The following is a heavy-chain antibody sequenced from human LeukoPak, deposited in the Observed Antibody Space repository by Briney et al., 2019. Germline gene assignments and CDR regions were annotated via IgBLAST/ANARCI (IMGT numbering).Heavy chain of an antibody. CDR2: ISSSSSYI. Sequence: PGGSLRLSCAASGFTFSSYIMNWVRQAPGKGLEWVSSISSSSSYIYYADSVKGRFTISRDNAKNSLYLQMNSLRAEDTAVYYCARDKPLEGGRSGYADYWGQGTLVTVSS. D-gene: IGHD3-3*01. V-gene: IGHV3-21*01. J-gene: IGHJ4*02. CDR1: GFTFSSYI. CDR3: ARDKPLEGGRSGYADY.